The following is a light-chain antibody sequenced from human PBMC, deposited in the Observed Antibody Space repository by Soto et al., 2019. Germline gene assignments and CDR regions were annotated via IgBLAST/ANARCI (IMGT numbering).Light chain of an antibody. CDR3: SSYAGSNNLV. CDR1: ISDVAGYNY. CDR2: DVT. J-gene: IGLJ2*01. Sequence: QSALTQPRSVSGSPGQSVTISCTGTISDVAGYNYVSWYQHHPGKAPKLLISDVTKRPSWVPDRFSGSKSGSTASLTISELRAEDEADYYCSSYAGSNNLVFGGGTKLTVL. V-gene: IGLV2-11*01.